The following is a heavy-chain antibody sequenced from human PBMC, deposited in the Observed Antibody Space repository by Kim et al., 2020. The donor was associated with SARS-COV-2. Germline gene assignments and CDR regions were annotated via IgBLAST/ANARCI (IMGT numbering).Heavy chain of an antibody. CDR2: T. CDR3: ARHLRNWYFDL. J-gene: IGHJ2*01. Sequence: TYYNPSIKGRATISEETSKRQFPPSLSSVTAADAAVYYCARHLRNWYFDLWGRGTLVTVSS. V-gene: IGHV4-39*01.